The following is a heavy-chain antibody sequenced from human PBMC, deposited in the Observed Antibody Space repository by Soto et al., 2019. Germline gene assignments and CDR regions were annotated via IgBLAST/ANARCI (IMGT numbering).Heavy chain of an antibody. Sequence: GGSLRLSCVVSGFTFSNYAMSWVRQAPGKGPEWVSTISGGGDSTYYADSVKGRFTISRDNAKNSLYLQMNSLRAEDAAVYYCASDSTDTAMVNFDYWGQGTLVTVSS. CDR1: GFTFSNYA. CDR3: ASDSTDTAMVNFDY. D-gene: IGHD5-18*01. J-gene: IGHJ4*02. CDR2: ISGGGDST. V-gene: IGHV3-23*01.